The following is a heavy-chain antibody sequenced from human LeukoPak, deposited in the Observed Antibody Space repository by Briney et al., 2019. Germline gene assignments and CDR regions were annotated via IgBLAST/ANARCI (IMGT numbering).Heavy chain of an antibody. CDR3: ARDVDGWFDP. V-gene: IGHV3-30*04. Sequence: PGRSLTLSCPASGFTLSSYPMHWVRQAPGKGLEWVAVISYDGSNKYYADSVKGRFTISRDNSKNTLYLQMNSLRAEDTAVYYCARDVDGWFDPWGQGTLVTVSS. J-gene: IGHJ5*02. CDR1: GFTLSSYP. CDR2: ISYDGSNK.